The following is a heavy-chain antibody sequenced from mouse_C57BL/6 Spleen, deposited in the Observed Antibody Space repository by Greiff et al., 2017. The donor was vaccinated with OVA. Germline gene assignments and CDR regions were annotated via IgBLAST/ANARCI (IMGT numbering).Heavy chain of an antibody. CDR1: GYTFTSYT. Sequence: QVQLQQSGAELVRPGASVKMSCKASGYTFTSYTMHWVKQRPGQGLEWIGYINPSSGYTKYNQKFKDKATLTADKSSSTAYMQLSSLTSEDAAVYDCARRDYGSSEGYFDVWGKGTTVTVSS. J-gene: IGHJ1*03. D-gene: IGHD1-1*01. CDR2: INPSSGYT. CDR3: ARRDYGSSEGYFDV. V-gene: IGHV1-4*01.